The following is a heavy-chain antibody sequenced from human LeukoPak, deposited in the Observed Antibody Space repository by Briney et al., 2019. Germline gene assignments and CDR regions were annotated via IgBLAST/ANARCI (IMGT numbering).Heavy chain of an antibody. V-gene: IGHV4-39*07. CDR3: ARDCLTGYSRDLGC. CDR1: GGSISSSSYY. Sequence: SETLSLTCTVSGGSISSSSYYWGWIRQPPRKGLEWIGSIYYSGSTYYNPSLKSRVTISVDTSKNQFSLKLSSVTAADTAVYYCARDCLTGYSRDLGCWGQGTLVTVSS. CDR2: IYYSGST. J-gene: IGHJ4*02. D-gene: IGHD3-9*01.